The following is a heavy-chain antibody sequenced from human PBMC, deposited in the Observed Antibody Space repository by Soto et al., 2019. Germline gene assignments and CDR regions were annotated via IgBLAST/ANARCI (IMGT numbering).Heavy chain of an antibody. J-gene: IGHJ6*03. CDR3: ARDRRIAAPYYYYYMVV. D-gene: IGHD6-6*01. V-gene: IGHV4-59*01. CDR1: GGSISSYY. CDR2: IYYSGST. Sequence: QVQLQESGPGLVKPSETLSLTCTVSGGSISSYYWSWIRQPPGKGLEWIGYIYYSGSTNYNPSLKSRVTISVDTSKNQFSLKLSSVTAADTAVYYCARDRRIAAPYYYYYMVVWGKGTTVTVSS.